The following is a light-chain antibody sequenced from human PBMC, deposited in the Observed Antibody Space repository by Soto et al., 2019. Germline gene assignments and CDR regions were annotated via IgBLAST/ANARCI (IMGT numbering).Light chain of an antibody. V-gene: IGLV1-40*01. CDR1: SSNLGAGYD. CDR2: GNR. Sequence: QSVLTQPPSGSGAPGQRVTISCTGNSSNLGAGYDVHWYQQLPGAAPKLVIFGNRNRPSGVPERFSGYKSGTSASLAITGLQAEDEADYSCQAYDYSLTASVFGGGTKVTVL. CDR3: QAYDYSLTASV. J-gene: IGLJ3*02.